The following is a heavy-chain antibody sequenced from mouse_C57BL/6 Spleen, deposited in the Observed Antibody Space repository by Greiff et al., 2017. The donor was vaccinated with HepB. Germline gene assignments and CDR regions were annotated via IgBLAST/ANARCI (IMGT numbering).Heavy chain of an antibody. D-gene: IGHD1-3*01. CDR1: GYTFTSYW. V-gene: IGHV1-55*01. CDR2: IYPGSGST. Sequence: VQLQQPGAELVKPGASVKMSCKASGYTFTSYWITWVKQRPGQGLEWIGDIYPGSGSTNYNEKFKSKATLTVDTSSSTAYMQLSSLTSEDSAVYYCARRELYQHYFDYWGQGTTLTVSS. CDR3: ARRELYQHYFDY. J-gene: IGHJ2*01.